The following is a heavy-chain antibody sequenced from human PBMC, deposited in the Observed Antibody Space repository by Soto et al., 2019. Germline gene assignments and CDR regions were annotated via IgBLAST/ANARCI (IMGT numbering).Heavy chain of an antibody. V-gene: IGHV4-30-2*01. CDR2: IYHSGST. J-gene: IGHJ3*02. D-gene: IGHD2-2*01. Sequence: SETLSLTCAVSGGSISSGGYSWSWIRQPPGKGLEWIGYIYHSGSTYYNPSLKSRVTISVDRSKNQFSLKLSSVTAADTAVYYCARATDCSSTSCRLGGAFDIWVQGTMVTVSS. CDR1: GGSISSGGYS. CDR3: ARATDCSSTSCRLGGAFDI.